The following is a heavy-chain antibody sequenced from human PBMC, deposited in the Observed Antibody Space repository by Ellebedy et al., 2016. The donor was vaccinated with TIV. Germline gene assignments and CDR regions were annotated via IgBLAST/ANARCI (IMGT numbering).Heavy chain of an antibody. CDR2: INQDGSEK. J-gene: IGHJ4*01. Sequence: GESLKISRTASGLTFSSYWLSWVRQSPGKGLEWVAHINQDGSEKCYVDSVKGRFSISRDNAKNSLFLQMNSLRSEDTAVYYSARALTYCYDKIQTYFDYWGQGTLVTVSS. V-gene: IGHV3-7*03. D-gene: IGHD3-22*01. CDR1: GLTFSSYW. CDR3: ARALTYCYDKIQTYFDY.